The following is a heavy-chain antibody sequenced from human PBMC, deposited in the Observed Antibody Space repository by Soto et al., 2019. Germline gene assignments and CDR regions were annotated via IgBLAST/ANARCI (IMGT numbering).Heavy chain of an antibody. CDR1: RFPVSSYW. Sequence: PGGSLRLSCAASRFPVSSYWMSWVRQAPGKGLEWVANIKQDGSEKYYVDSVKGRFTISRDNAKNSLYLQMNSLRAEDTAVYYCARGAARGDYFDYWGQGTLVTVSS. CDR3: ARGAARGDYFDY. CDR2: IKQDGSEK. D-gene: IGHD6-6*01. J-gene: IGHJ4*02. V-gene: IGHV3-7*04.